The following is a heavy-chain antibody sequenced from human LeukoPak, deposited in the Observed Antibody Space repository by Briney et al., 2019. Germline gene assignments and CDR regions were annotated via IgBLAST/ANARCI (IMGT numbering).Heavy chain of an antibody. CDR1: GFTFRNCG. J-gene: IGHJ4*02. V-gene: IGHV3-21*04. CDR2: ISSSSSYI. D-gene: IGHD2-15*01. CDR3: VKDQLNRFCSGGSCSITHDF. Sequence: GGSLRLSCAPSGFTFRNCGMHWVRQAPGKGLEWVSYISSSSSYIYYADSVKGRFTISRDNAKNSLYLQMNSLRAEDTAVYYCVKDQLNRFCSGGSCSITHDFWGQGTLVTVSS.